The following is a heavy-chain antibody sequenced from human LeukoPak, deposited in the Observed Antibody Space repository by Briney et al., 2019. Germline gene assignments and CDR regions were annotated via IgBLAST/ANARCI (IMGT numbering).Heavy chain of an antibody. V-gene: IGHV3-74*01. CDR1: GFTFSSYW. J-gene: IGHJ6*03. D-gene: IGHD6-6*01. Sequence: SGGSLRLSCAASGFTFSSYWMHWVRQAPGKGLVWVSRINSDGSSTSYADSVKGRFTISRDNAKNTLYLQMNSLRAEDTAVYYCARIGSSSAPYYYYMDVWGKGTTVTVSS. CDR2: INSDGSST. CDR3: ARIGSSSAPYYYYMDV.